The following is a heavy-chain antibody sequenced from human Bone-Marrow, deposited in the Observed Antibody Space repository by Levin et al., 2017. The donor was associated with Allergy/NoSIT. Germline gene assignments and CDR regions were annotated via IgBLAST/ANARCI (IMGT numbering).Heavy chain of an antibody. CDR2: ISYDGKKK. V-gene: IGHV3-30*18. CDR3: AKARSTSWLMCDS. Sequence: GGSLRLSCAASGFIFSSYGMHWVRQAPGKGLEWVSLISYDGKKKYYADSVKGRFTISRDISKNMLYLQMNTLRTDDTAVYYCAKARSTSWLMCDSWGQGTLVIVSS. J-gene: IGHJ4*02. D-gene: IGHD2-2*01. CDR1: GFIFSSYG.